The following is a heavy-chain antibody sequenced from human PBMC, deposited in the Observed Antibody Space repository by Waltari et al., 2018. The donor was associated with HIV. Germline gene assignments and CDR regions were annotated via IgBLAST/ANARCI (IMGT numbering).Heavy chain of an antibody. CDR1: GFTFSDAW. D-gene: IGHD3-10*01. V-gene: IGHV3-15*01. Sequence: EEYLVESGGDLIKPGGCLRLSCSASGFTFSDAWMTCLRQAPGKGLAWVVRIKSKTDSWKIDSSSAVKGRFTISRDYSKNTLFLQMNRLKTEDTAVYYCATEEGYGSGSYLDYWGQGPLLTVSS. CDR2: IKSKTDSWKI. J-gene: IGHJ4*02. CDR3: ATEEGYGSGSYLDY.